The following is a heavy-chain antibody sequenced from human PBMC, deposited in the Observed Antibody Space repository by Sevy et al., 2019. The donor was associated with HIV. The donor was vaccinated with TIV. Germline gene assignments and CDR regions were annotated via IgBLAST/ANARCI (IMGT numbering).Heavy chain of an antibody. Sequence: GGSLRLSCAASGFTLSRYTMHWVRQAPGKGLEWVAFISYDGSRQYYADSVKGRFTISRDNSKNTLYLQMNNLRAEDTAVFYCARDLALSGSYSWLAYWGQGTLVTVSS. CDR2: ISYDGSRQ. CDR3: ARDLALSGSYSWLAY. CDR1: GFTLSRYT. V-gene: IGHV3-30*14. J-gene: IGHJ4*02. D-gene: IGHD1-26*01.